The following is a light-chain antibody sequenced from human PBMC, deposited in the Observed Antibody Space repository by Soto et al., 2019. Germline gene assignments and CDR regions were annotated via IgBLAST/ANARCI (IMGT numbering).Light chain of an antibody. Sequence: QAVVTQPPSVSGAPGQRVTIPCPGSSSNTGAGYDVHWYQQLPGTAPKLLIYGNSNRPSGVPDRFSGSKSGTSASLAITGLQAEDEADYYCQSYDSSLSGSNVVFGGGTKLTVL. CDR1: SSNTGAGYD. CDR2: GNS. V-gene: IGLV1-40*01. CDR3: QSYDSSLSGSNVV. J-gene: IGLJ2*01.